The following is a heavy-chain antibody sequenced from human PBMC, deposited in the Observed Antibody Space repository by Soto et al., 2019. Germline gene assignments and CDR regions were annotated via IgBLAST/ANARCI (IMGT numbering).Heavy chain of an antibody. J-gene: IGHJ3*02. Sequence: GGSLRLSCAASGFTFSSYDMSWVRQAPGKGLEWVSGISASGGGTYYADSVKGRFTISRDNSKSTLYLQMNSLRAEDTALYYCAKDRGGFTSDWYRAFHIWGQGTTVTVSS. CDR3: AKDRGGFTSDWYRAFHI. V-gene: IGHV3-23*01. CDR2: ISASGGGT. CDR1: GFTFSSYD. D-gene: IGHD6-13*01.